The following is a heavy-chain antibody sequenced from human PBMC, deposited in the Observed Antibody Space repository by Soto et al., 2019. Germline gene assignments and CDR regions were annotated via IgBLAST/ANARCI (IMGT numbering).Heavy chain of an antibody. V-gene: IGHV3-48*01. CDR3: ARHGDYLRNYYYYYMDV. D-gene: IGHD4-17*01. J-gene: IGHJ6*03. CDR1: GFTFSSYS. Sequence: EVQLVESGGGLVQPGGSLRLSCAASGFTFSSYSMNWVRQAPGKGLEWVSYISSSSSTIYYADSVKGRFTISRDNAKNSLYLQMNSLRAEDTAVYYCARHGDYLRNYYYYYMDVWGKGTTVTVSS. CDR2: ISSSSSTI.